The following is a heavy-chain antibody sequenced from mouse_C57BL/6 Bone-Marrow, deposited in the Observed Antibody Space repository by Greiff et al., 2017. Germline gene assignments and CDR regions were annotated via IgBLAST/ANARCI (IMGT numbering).Heavy chain of an antibody. CDR3: TRQGYIYAMDY. J-gene: IGHJ4*01. V-gene: IGHV1-15*01. CDR2: IDPETGGT. Sequence: SGAELVRPGASVTLSCTPSGYTFTDYEMHWVKQAPVHGLEWIGAIDPETGGTAYNQTFKGQAILTADKSSSTAYMELRSLTSEDAAVYYCTRQGYIYAMDYWGQGTSVTVSS. CDR1: GYTFTDYE. D-gene: IGHD3-1*01.